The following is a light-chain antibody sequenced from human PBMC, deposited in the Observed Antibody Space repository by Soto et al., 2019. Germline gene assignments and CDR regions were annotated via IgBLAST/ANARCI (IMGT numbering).Light chain of an antibody. J-gene: IGKJ1*01. CDR1: QTVGKNF. CDR3: QQYAASPRT. V-gene: IGKV3-20*01. CDR2: GAS. Sequence: EIVLTQSPGTLSLSPGERATLSCRASQTVGKNFLAWYQQKPGQAPRFLIYGASSRATGIPDRFSGSGSGTDFTLTISRLEPEDFGVYYCQQYAASPRTFGQGTKVEIK.